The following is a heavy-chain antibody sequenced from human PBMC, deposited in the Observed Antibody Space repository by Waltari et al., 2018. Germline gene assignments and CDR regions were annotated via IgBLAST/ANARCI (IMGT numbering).Heavy chain of an antibody. J-gene: IGHJ4*02. V-gene: IGHV3-21*03. Sequence: EVQLVESGGGLVKPGGSLRLSWAASGFTISSFGMSWVRQAPGKGLEWVSSTTNSNTYIYYADSVKGRFTVSIDNAKNSLYLQMNSLRADDTAVYFCARALTTPNDYWGQGTLVTVSP. CDR1: GFTISSFG. CDR3: ARALTTPNDY. D-gene: IGHD4-17*01. CDR2: TTNSNTYI.